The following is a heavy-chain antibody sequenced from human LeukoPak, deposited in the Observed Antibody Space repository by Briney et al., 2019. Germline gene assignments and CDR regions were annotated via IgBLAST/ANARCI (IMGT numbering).Heavy chain of an antibody. Sequence: GGSLRLSCVASGFTFDDYAMHWVRQAPGKGLEWVSGISWNSGSIGYADSVKGRFTISRDNAKNSLYLQMNSLRAEDTALYYCAKLDVWGQGTTVTVSS. CDR3: AKLDV. CDR1: GFTFDDYA. V-gene: IGHV3-9*01. CDR2: ISWNSGSI. J-gene: IGHJ6*02.